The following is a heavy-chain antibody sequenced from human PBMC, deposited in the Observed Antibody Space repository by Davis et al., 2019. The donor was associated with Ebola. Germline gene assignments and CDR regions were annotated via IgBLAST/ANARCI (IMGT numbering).Heavy chain of an antibody. CDR2: VTASGDST. D-gene: IGHD6-19*01. J-gene: IGHJ4*02. Sequence: GESLKISCAASGFTLSSYSMGWVRQAPGKGLEWVSSVTASGDSTYYADSVKGRFTISRDNSKNTLDLQLNSLRAEDTAVYYCAKVGYGWYYNFDSWGQGTLVTVSS. CDR3: AKVGYGWYYNFDS. V-gene: IGHV3-23*01. CDR1: GFTLSSYS.